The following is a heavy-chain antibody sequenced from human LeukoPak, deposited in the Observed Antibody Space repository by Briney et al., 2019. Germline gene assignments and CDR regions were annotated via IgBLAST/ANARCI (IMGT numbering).Heavy chain of an antibody. J-gene: IGHJ5*01. CDR3: ARSVGLDS. CDR1: GFTVSGNY. V-gene: IGHV3-21*01. D-gene: IGHD1-26*01. Sequence: GGSLRLSCAASGFTVSGNYMTWVRQAPGKGLEWVSTISSSSSYIDYADSVKGRFTISRDNAENSLHLQMNSLRAEDTAIYYCARSVGLDSWGQGTLVTVSS. CDR2: ISSSSSYI.